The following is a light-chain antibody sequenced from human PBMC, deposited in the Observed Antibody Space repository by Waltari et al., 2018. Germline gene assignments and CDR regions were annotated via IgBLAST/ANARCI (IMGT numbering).Light chain of an antibody. CDR1: QSIGTN. Sequence: IVMTQSPATLSLSPGERATLSCGASQSIGTNLAWFQEKPGQAPRLLIYGASTRATGVPARFSGSGSGTDFTLVISSLQSEDFAVYYCQQYNKWLGYSFGQGTKLEIK. V-gene: IGKV3-15*01. CDR2: GAS. J-gene: IGKJ2*01. CDR3: QQYNKWLGYS.